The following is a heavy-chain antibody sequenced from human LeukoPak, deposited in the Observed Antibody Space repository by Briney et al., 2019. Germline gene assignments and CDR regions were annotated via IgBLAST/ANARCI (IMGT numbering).Heavy chain of an antibody. D-gene: IGHD3-10*01. V-gene: IGHV4-4*07. CDR1: GGSISSYY. CDR3: ARDNYYGSGSYYYMDV. Sequence: SETLSLTCTVSGGSISSYYWSWIRQPAGKGLEWIGRIYTSGSTNYNPSLKSRVTMSVDTSKNQFSLKLSSVTAADTAVYYCARDNYYGSGSYYYMDVWGKGTTVTISS. CDR2: IYTSGST. J-gene: IGHJ6*03.